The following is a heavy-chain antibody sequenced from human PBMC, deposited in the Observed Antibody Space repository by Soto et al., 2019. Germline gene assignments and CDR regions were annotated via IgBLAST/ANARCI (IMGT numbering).Heavy chain of an antibody. D-gene: IGHD5-18*01. J-gene: IGHJ4*02. CDR3: ARVGYSYGLDYFDY. CDR2: IYYSGST. Sequence: SETLSLTCTVSGGSLSSYYWSWIRQPPGKGLEWIGYIYYSGSTNYNPSLKSRVTISVDTSKNQFSLKLSSVTAADTAVYYCARVGYSYGLDYFDYWGQGTLVTVSS. CDR1: GGSLSSYY. V-gene: IGHV4-59*01.